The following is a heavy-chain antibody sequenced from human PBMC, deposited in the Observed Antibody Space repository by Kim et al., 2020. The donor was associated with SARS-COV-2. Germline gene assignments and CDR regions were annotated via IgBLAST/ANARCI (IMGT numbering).Heavy chain of an antibody. Sequence: SETLSLTCTVSGGSISSGGYYWSWIRQHPGKGLEWIGYIYYSGSTYYNPSLKSRVTISVDTSKNQFSLKLSSVTAADTAVYYCARAGYSSSWYQPYYGMDVWGQGTTVTVSS. V-gene: IGHV4-31*03. CDR1: GGSISSGGYY. CDR2: IYYSGST. CDR3: ARAGYSSSWYQPYYGMDV. J-gene: IGHJ6*02. D-gene: IGHD6-13*01.